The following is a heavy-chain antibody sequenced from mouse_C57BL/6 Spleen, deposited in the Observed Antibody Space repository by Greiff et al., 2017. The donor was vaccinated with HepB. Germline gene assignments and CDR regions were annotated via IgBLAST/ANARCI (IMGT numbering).Heavy chain of an antibody. D-gene: IGHD2-2*01. CDR2: IDPSDSET. CDR3: ARSYGYGFDY. V-gene: IGHV1-52*01. J-gene: IGHJ2*01. Sequence: QVQLKQPGAELVRPGSSVKLSCKASGYTFTSYWMHWVKQRPIQGLEWIGNIDPSDSETHYNQKFKDKATLTVDKSSSTAYMQLSSLTSEDSAVYYCARSYGYGFDYWGQGTTLTVSS. CDR1: GYTFTSYW.